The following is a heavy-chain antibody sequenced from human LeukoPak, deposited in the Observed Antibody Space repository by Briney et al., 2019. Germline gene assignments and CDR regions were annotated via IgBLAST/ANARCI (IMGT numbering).Heavy chain of an antibody. CDR3: ARVRSSGWYSTPDAFDI. D-gene: IGHD6-19*01. V-gene: IGHV3-23*01. CDR2: ISGSGGST. CDR1: GFTFSSYA. Sequence: GGSLRLSCAASGFTFSSYAMSWVRQAPGKGLEWVSAISGSGGSTYYADSVKGRFTISRDNSKNTLYLQMNSLRAEDTAVYYCARVRSSGWYSTPDAFDIWGQGTMVTVSS. J-gene: IGHJ3*02.